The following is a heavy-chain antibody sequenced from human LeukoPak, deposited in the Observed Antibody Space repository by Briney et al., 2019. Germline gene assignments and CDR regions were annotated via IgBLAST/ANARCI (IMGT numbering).Heavy chain of an antibody. V-gene: IGHV4-39*01. CDR2: MYYSGNT. Sequence: SETLSLTCTVSGGSIRSSSYYWGWIRQPPGEGLEWIGSMYYSGNTYYNPSLKSRVTISVDTSKNQFSLKLSSVTAADTAVYYCARAYDILTGYLAEFDYWGQGTLVTVSS. J-gene: IGHJ4*02. D-gene: IGHD3-9*01. CDR3: ARAYDILTGYLAEFDY. CDR1: GGSIRSSSYY.